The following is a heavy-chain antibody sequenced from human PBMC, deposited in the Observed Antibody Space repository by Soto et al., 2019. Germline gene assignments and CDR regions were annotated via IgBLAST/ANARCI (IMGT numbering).Heavy chain of an antibody. CDR2: IYPGDSDT. Sequence: PGESLKISCKGSGYSFASHSVAWVRQMPEKGLEWIGTIYPGDSDTKYSSAFRGHVTISADTSVSTAYLQWRSLEATDSAIYYCARYSGSYWHYLDFWGPGTLVTIPS. J-gene: IGHJ4*02. CDR1: GYSFASHS. CDR3: ARYSGSYWHYLDF. V-gene: IGHV5-51*01. D-gene: IGHD1-26*01.